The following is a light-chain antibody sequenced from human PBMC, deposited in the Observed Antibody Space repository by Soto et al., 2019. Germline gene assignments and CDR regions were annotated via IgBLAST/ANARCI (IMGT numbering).Light chain of an antibody. CDR3: QQTDSTPKT. J-gene: IGKJ4*01. CDR2: GAS. Sequence: DIQMTQSPSSLSASVGDRVTITCRASQSINVYLHWYQQKPGKPPNLLIYGASSLQSGVPSRFSGGGSGTDFTLTISGLQPEDVGTYYCQQTDSTPKTFGGGTKVDIK. CDR1: QSINVY. V-gene: IGKV1-39*01.